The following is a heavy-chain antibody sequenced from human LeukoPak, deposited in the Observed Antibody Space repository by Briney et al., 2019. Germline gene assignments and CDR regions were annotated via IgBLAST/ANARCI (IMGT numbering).Heavy chain of an antibody. J-gene: IGHJ4*02. V-gene: IGHV1-69*05. Sequence: RASVKVSCKTSGGTFSSYAISWVRQAPGQGLEWMGGIIPIYGTANYAQKFQGRVTITTDESTSTAYMELSSLRSEDTAVYYCASGRAGIVVITTTLDYWGQGTLVTVSS. CDR3: ASGRAGIVVITTTLDY. CDR1: GGTFSSYA. CDR2: IIPIYGTA. D-gene: IGHD3-22*01.